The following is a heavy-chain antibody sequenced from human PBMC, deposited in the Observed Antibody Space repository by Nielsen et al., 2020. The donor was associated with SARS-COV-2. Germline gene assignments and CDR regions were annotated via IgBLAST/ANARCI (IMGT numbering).Heavy chain of an antibody. Sequence: GGSLRLSCAASGFTFSSYSMNWVRQAPGKGLEWVSYISSSSTIYYADSVKGRFTISRDNAKNSLYLQMNSLRDEDTAVYYCAREAYCSSTSCYGETYYFDYWGQGTLVTVSS. CDR2: ISSSSTI. V-gene: IGHV3-48*02. CDR1: GFTFSSYS. J-gene: IGHJ4*02. CDR3: AREAYCSSTSCYGETYYFDY. D-gene: IGHD2-2*01.